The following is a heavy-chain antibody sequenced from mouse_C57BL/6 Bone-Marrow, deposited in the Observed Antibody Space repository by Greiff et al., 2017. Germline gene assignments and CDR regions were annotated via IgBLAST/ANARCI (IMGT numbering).Heavy chain of an antibody. CDR2: IDPEIGDT. CDR3: SSFDGNYFDF. V-gene: IGHV14-4*01. CDR1: GFNIKDDY. D-gene: IGHD2-3*01. Sequence: VQLKESGAELVRPGASVKLSCTASGFNIKDDYIHWVKQRPEQGLEWIGWIDPEIGDTEYASKFQGKATITSDTSSNTAYLQLSSLTSEDTAVYYCSSFDGNYFDFGGQGTPLTVAS. J-gene: IGHJ2*01.